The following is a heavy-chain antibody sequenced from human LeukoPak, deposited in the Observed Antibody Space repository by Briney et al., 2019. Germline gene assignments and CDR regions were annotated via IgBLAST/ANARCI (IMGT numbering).Heavy chain of an antibody. D-gene: IGHD6-19*01. CDR2: IIPIFGTA. CDR3: ARPGPQGWYYFYY. Sequence: SVKVSCKASGGTFSSYAISWVRQAPGQGLEWMGGIIPIFGTANYAQKFQGRVTITADASTSTAYMELSSLRSEDTAVYYCARPGPQGWYYFYYWGQGTLGTVSS. J-gene: IGHJ4*02. CDR1: GGTFSSYA. V-gene: IGHV1-69*13.